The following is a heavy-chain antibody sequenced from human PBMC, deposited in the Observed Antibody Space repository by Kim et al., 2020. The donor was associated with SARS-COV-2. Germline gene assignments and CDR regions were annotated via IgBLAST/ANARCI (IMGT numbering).Heavy chain of an antibody. CDR2: INYSGST. Sequence: SETLSLTCTVSGGSISSSSYYWGWIRQPPGKGLEWIGSINYSGSTYYNPSLKSRVTISVDTSKNQLSLKLRFVTAADTAVYYCARYYGSGSYLDAFDIWGQGTLVTVSS. CDR3: ARYYGSGSYLDAFDI. J-gene: IGHJ3*02. D-gene: IGHD3-10*01. V-gene: IGHV4-39*01. CDR1: GGSISSSSYY.